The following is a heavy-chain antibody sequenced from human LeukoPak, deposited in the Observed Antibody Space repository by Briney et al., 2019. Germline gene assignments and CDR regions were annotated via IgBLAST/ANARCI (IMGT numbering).Heavy chain of an antibody. CDR1: GGSISSYY. V-gene: IGHV4-59*01. D-gene: IGHD2-21*02. Sequence: KPSETLSLTCTVSGGSISSYYWSWIRQPPGKGLEWIGYIYYSGSTNYNPSLKSRVTISVDTSKNQFSLKLSSVTAADTAVYYCARAPMGGDSAGAFDIWGQGTMVTVSS. J-gene: IGHJ3*02. CDR3: ARAPMGGDSAGAFDI. CDR2: IYYSGST.